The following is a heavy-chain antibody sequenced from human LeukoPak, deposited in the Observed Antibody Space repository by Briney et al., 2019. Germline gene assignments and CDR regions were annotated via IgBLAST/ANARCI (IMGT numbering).Heavy chain of an antibody. D-gene: IGHD2-15*01. Sequence: KNGESLKISFKGSGYSFTSYWIGWLRQMPGKGLEWMGIIYPGDSDTRYSPSFQGQVTISADKSISTAYLQWSSLKASDTAMYYCARHRKVVVAANLFDYWGQGTLVTVSS. V-gene: IGHV5-51*01. CDR2: IYPGDSDT. J-gene: IGHJ4*02. CDR1: GYSFTSYW. CDR3: ARHRKVVVAANLFDY.